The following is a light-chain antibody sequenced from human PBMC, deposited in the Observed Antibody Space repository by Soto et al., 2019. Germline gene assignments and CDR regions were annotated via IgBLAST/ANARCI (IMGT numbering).Light chain of an antibody. J-gene: IGLJ3*02. Sequence: QSALTQPASVSGSPGQSITISCTGTRRDVGGYNYVSWYQQYPGKSPKLLIYEVTHRPSGVSNRFSGSKSGNTASLTISGLQAEDEADYYCCAFAYSRVVFGGGTKLTVL. CDR3: CAFAYSRVV. CDR1: RRDVGGYNY. CDR2: EVT. V-gene: IGLV2-14*01.